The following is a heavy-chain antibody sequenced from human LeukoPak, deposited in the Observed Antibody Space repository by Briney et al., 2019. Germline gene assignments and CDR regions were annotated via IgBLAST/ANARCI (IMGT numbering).Heavy chain of an antibody. CDR3: AKVLLPKVSTNYLDC. CDR1: GYKFNSYA. Sequence: AASLRLSCAASGYKFNSYAMVWLRQAPGKGLQWVSGIIDSGGTTYYADSVKGRFTISRDNSKSTLYLQMNSLRAEDKAIYYCAKVLLPKVSTNYLDCWGQGTLVTVSS. J-gene: IGHJ4*02. D-gene: IGHD5/OR15-5a*01. CDR2: IIDSGGTT. V-gene: IGHV3-23*01.